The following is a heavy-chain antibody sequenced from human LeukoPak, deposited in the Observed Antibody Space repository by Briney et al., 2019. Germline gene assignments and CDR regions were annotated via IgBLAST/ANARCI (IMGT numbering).Heavy chain of an antibody. D-gene: IGHD5-12*01. CDR2: IYYSGST. V-gene: IGHV4-59*01. CDR1: GGSISSYY. Sequence: SETLSLTCTVSGGSISSYYWSWIRQPPGKGLEWIGYIYYSGSTNYNPSLKSRVTISVDTSKNQFSLKLSSVTAADTAVYYCASYSGYDGAGYYYYYYMDVWGKGTTVTVSS. J-gene: IGHJ6*03. CDR3: ASYSGYDGAGYYYYYYMDV.